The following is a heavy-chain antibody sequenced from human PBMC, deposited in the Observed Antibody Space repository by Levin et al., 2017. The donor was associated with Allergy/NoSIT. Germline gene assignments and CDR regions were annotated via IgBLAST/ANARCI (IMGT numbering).Heavy chain of an antibody. J-gene: IGHJ4*02. D-gene: IGHD2-21*02. V-gene: IGHV3-74*01. Sequence: GSLRLSCAASGFTFSTYWFHWVRQGPGEGLVWVSRINENGIITDYADSVKGRFTISRDNARNTLYLQMNNLRADDTAVYYCVRDLAGGDGNWGQGILVTVSS. CDR3: VRDLAGGDGN. CDR2: INENGIIT. CDR1: GFTFSTYW.